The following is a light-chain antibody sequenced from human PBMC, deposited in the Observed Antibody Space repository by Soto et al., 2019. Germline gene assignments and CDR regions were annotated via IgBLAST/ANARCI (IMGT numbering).Light chain of an antibody. V-gene: IGKV3-20*01. CDR3: QQYGSSPPIT. Sequence: EIVLTQSPVTLSLSPGERATLSCRASQSVSSSYLAWYQQEPGQAPRLLLYGASSRATGIPDRFSGSGSGTDFTLTISRLEPEDFAVYYCQQYGSSPPITFGQGTRLEIK. CDR2: GAS. CDR1: QSVSSSY. J-gene: IGKJ5*01.